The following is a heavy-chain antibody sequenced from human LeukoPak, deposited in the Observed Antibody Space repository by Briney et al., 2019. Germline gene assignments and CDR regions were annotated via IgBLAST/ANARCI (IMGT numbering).Heavy chain of an antibody. D-gene: IGHD2-2*01. CDR3: ASTIGDCSSTSCYPFMDYYGMDV. Sequence: SLKVSCKASGCTFSSYAISWVRQAPGQGLEWMGGIIPIFGTANYAQKFQGRVTITADESTSTAYMELSSLRSEDTAVYYCASTIGDCSSTSCYPFMDYYGMDVWGQGTTVTVSS. CDR2: IIPIFGTA. J-gene: IGHJ6*02. CDR1: GCTFSSYA. V-gene: IGHV1-69*13.